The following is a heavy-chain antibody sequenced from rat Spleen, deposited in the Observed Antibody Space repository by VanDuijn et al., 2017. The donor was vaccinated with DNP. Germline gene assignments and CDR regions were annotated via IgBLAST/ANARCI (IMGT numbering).Heavy chain of an antibody. D-gene: IGHD5-1*01. V-gene: IGHV2S63*01. CDR2: IWTGGST. Sequence: VQLKESGPGMVQPSQTLSLTCTVSGFSLTDYSVHWVRQPSGKGLEWMGVIWTGGSTEYNSALKSRLSINRDTSKSQVFLKMNSLQTEDTAMYFCARIGGANWGYYFDYWGQGVMVTVSS. CDR3: ARIGGANWGYYFDY. CDR1: GFSLTDYS. J-gene: IGHJ2*01.